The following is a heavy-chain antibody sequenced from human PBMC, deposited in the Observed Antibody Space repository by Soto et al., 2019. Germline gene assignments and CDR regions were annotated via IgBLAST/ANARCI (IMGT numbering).Heavy chain of an antibody. Sequence: QVQLVQSGAEVKNPGASVKVSCKTSGYPFTSLDVNWVRQASGQGLGWMGWMNPNNGNTGYAQRFQGRVTMTRDTSISTAYMELNSLTSEDTAVYYCARGIAAGVDYWGQGTLVTVSS. CDR1: GYPFTSLD. D-gene: IGHD6-13*01. V-gene: IGHV1-8*01. J-gene: IGHJ4*02. CDR2: MNPNNGNT. CDR3: ARGIAAGVDY.